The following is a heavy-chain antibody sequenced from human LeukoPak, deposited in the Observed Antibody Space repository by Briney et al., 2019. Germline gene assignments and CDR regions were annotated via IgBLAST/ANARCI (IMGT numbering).Heavy chain of an antibody. D-gene: IGHD6-13*01. CDR1: GYTFTSYG. Sequence: ASVKVSCKASGYTFTSYGIHWVRQAPGQGLEWMGWINPNSGGTNYAQKFQGRVTMTRDTSISTAYMELSRLRSDDTAVYYCARVGIAAAGTPRWYFDYWGQGTLVTVSS. V-gene: IGHV1-2*02. J-gene: IGHJ4*02. CDR2: INPNSGGT. CDR3: ARVGIAAAGTPRWYFDY.